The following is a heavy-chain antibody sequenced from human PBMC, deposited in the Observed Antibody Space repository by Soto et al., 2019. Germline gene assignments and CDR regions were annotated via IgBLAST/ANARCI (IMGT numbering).Heavy chain of an antibody. CDR2: MNPNSGNT. D-gene: IGHD3-22*01. V-gene: IGHV1-8*01. J-gene: IGHJ6*02. CDR1: GYTFTSYD. CDR3: ARFYDSSGYYYYYYGMDV. Sequence: ASVKVSCKASGYTFTSYDINWVRQATGQGLEWMGWMNPNSGNTGYAQKFQGRVTMTRNTSISTAYMELSSLGSEDTAVYYCARFYDSSGYYYYYYGMDVWGQGTTVTVSS.